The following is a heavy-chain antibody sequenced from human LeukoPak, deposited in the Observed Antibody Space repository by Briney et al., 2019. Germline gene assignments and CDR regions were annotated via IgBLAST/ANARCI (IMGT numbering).Heavy chain of an antibody. V-gene: IGHV3-73*01. Sequence: GGSLKLSCAASGFTFSGSAVHWVRQASGKGLEWVGRIRSKTHNYATAYAASVKGRFTISRDDSKNTAYLQINSLRAEDTAVYYCAKGGTLDVWGQGTTVTVSS. CDR2: IRSKTHNYAT. CDR1: GFTFSGSA. J-gene: IGHJ6*02. CDR3: AKGGTLDV. D-gene: IGHD1-1*01.